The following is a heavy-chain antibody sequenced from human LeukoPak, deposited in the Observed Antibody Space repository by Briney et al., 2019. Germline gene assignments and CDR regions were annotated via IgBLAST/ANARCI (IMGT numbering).Heavy chain of an antibody. J-gene: IGHJ6*03. V-gene: IGHV3-33*01. D-gene: IGHD1-14*01. CDR2: LLYDGNTK. Sequence: GGSLRLSCAASGFSLSNYGMHWVRQAPGKGLEWVAALLYDGNTKHYADSVKGRSTISRDISKNTFYLQMNSLTAEDTAVYYCARDHRPEIQYYYMDVWGKGTTVAASS. CDR1: GFSLSNYG. CDR3: ARDHRPEIQYYYMDV.